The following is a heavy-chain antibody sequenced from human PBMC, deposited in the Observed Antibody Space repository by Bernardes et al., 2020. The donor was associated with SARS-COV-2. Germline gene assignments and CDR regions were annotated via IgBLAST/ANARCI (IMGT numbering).Heavy chain of an antibody. D-gene: IGHD3-3*01. V-gene: IGHV1-8*01. CDR1: GYTFPSYE. J-gene: IGHJ6*02. CDR3: AGVRGFWSGYGMDV. CDR2: MNPNSGNT. Sequence: VQGTRKASGYTFPSYEINWVRQATGQELEWMGWMNPNSGNTGYAQKFQGRVTMTRNTSIRTAYMERSSLRSEDTDEYYLAGVRGFWSGYGMDVWGQGTTFTVSS.